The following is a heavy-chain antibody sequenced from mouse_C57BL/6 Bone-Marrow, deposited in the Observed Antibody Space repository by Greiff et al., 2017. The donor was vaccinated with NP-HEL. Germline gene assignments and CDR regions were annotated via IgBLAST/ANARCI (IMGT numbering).Heavy chain of an antibody. Sequence: ESGPGLVKPSQTVCLTCTVTGISITTGNYRWSWIRQFPGNKLEWIGYIYYSGTITYNPSLTSRTTITRDTPKNQFFLEMNSLTAEDTATYYCARDNYGSSYDYFDYWGQGTTLTVSS. V-gene: IGHV3-5*01. CDR2: IYYSGTI. CDR1: GISITTGNYR. J-gene: IGHJ2*01. D-gene: IGHD1-1*01. CDR3: ARDNYGSSYDYFDY.